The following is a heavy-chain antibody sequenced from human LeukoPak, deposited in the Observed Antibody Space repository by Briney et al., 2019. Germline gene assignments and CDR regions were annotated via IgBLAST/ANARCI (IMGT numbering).Heavy chain of an antibody. CDR2: ISYDGSNK. Sequence: GGSLRLSCAASGFTFSSYGMHWVRQAPGKGLEWVAVISYDGSNKYYADSVKGRFTISRDNSKNTLYLQMNSLRAEDTAVYYCAKLTSRNGDSFDHWGQGTLVTVSS. CDR1: GFTFSSYG. J-gene: IGHJ4*02. V-gene: IGHV3-30*18. D-gene: IGHD4-17*01. CDR3: AKLTSRNGDSFDH.